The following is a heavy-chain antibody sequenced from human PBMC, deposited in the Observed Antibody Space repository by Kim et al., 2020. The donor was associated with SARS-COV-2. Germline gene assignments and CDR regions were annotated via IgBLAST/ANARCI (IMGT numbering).Heavy chain of an antibody. CDR3: ARDTPGQKAYDI. J-gene: IGHJ3*02. V-gene: IGHV6-1*01. Sequence: DFAGTVKGRMTINADTSKNQFSLQLNSVSPEDTAVYYCARDTPGQKAYDIWGQGTMVTVSS.